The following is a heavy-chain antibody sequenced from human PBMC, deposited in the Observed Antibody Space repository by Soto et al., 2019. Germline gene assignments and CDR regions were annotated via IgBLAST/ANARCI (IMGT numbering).Heavy chain of an antibody. J-gene: IGHJ6*03. CDR2: ISSSSSTI. Sequence: AYLRLSCAASGFTFSSYSMNWVRQAPGKGLEWVSYISSSSSTIYYADSVKGRFTISRDNAKNSLYLQMNSLRAEDTAVYYCARDLRTYDFWSGYYTGKGRYAANYMDVWGKGTTVTVSS. D-gene: IGHD3-3*01. CDR3: ARDLRTYDFWSGYYTGKGRYAANYMDV. V-gene: IGHV3-48*01. CDR1: GFTFSSYS.